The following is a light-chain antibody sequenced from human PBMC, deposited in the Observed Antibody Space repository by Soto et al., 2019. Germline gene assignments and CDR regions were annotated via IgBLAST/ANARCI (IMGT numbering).Light chain of an antibody. CDR1: QSISSY. CDR2: AAS. V-gene: IGKV1-39*01. CDR3: QQSYSTPPT. J-gene: IGKJ4*01. Sequence: DIPMTQSPSSLSASVGDRVTITCRASQSISSYLNWYQQKPGKAPKLLIYAASSLQSGVPSRFSGSESGTDFTITISSLQPEDFATYYCQQSYSTPPTFGGGTKVEIK.